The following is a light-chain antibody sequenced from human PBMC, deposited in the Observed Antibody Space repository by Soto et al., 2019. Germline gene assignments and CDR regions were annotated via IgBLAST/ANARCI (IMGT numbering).Light chain of an antibody. V-gene: IGKV1-39*01. Sequence: DIQMTQSPSSLSASVGDRVTITCRASQSISSYLNWYQQKPGKAPKLLIYAASSLQSGVPSTFSGSGSGTDFTLTISSLQPEDFATYYCQQSYSTPRRFGQGTKVEIK. CDR3: QQSYSTPRR. CDR2: AAS. J-gene: IGKJ1*01. CDR1: QSISSY.